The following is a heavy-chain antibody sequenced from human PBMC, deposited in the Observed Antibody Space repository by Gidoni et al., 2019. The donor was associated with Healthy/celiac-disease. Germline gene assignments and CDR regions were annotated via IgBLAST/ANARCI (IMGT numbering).Heavy chain of an antibody. Sequence: EVQLLESGGGLGQPGGSLRLSCAASGFTFSRYAMSWVRQAPGKGLEWVSSISGSGGSTYYADSVKGRFTISRDNSKNTLYLQMNSLSAEDTAVYYCAKDPSYYDSSGYTPHWGQGTLVTVSS. CDR2: ISGSGGST. D-gene: IGHD3-22*01. CDR1: GFTFSRYA. J-gene: IGHJ4*02. V-gene: IGHV3-23*01. CDR3: AKDPSYYDSSGYTPH.